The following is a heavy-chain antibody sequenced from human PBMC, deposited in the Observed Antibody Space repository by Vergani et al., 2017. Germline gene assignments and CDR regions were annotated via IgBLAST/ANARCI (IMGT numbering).Heavy chain of an antibody. CDR1: GYTFPEHY. V-gene: IGHV1-69-2*01. Sequence: VPLVQSGAEVRKPGATMKISCKVSGYTFPEHYMHWVTQAPGKGLEWMGLFDPEDGETIYAEKFKGRVTIAADTSTDTAHLELSSLRAEDTAVYYCATPQTVTTGGMEVWGQGTTVIVSS. J-gene: IGHJ6*02. CDR3: ATPQTVTTGGMEV. D-gene: IGHD4-17*01. CDR2: FDPEDGET.